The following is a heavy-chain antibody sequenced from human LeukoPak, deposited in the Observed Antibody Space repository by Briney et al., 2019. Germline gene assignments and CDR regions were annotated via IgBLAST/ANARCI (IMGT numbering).Heavy chain of an antibody. CDR3: ARQGRDYVWGSYRLDWFDP. D-gene: IGHD3-16*02. J-gene: IGHJ5*02. CDR1: GGSISSGGYY. V-gene: IGHV4-31*03. Sequence: SETLSLTCTVSGGSISSGGYYWSWIRQHPGKGLEWIGYIYYSGSTYYNPSLKSRVTISVDTSKNQFSLKLGSVTAADTAVYYCARQGRDYVWGSYRLDWFDPWGQGTLVTVSS. CDR2: IYYSGST.